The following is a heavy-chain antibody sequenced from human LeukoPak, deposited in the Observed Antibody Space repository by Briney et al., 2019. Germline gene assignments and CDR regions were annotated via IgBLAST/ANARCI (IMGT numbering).Heavy chain of an antibody. CDR3: DRDAQRGFDYSNSLQY. V-gene: IGHV3-33*01. D-gene: IGHD4-11*01. CDR1: GFTFSHYA. J-gene: IGHJ4*02. CDR2: IWSDATNR. Sequence: GGSLRLSCEASGFTFSHYAMHWVRQAPGKGLEWVAVIWSDATNRYYADSVKGRFSIYRDDSQKRVFLQMNSLRAEDTAVYYCDRDAQRGFDYSNSLQYWGQGALVTVAS.